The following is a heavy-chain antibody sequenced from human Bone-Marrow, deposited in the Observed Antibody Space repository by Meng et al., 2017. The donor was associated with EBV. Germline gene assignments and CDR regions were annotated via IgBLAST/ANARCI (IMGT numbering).Heavy chain of an antibody. V-gene: IGHV1-69*01. CDR2: IIPIFGTA. CDR3: ARATRGLFDY. CDR1: GGTFSSYA. J-gene: IGHJ4*02. D-gene: IGHD5-24*01. Sequence: HGQLVQSGAEVKQPGSSVKGSFKASGGTFSSYASSWLRQAPGQGLEWMGGIIPIFGTANYAQKFQGRVTITADESTRTAYMELSSLRSEDTAVYYCARATRGLFDYWGQGTLVTVSS.